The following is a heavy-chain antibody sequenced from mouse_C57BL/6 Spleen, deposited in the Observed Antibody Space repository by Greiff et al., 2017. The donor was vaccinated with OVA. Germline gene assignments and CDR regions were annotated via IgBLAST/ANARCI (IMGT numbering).Heavy chain of an antibody. J-gene: IGHJ3*01. Sequence: QVQLQQPGTELVKPGASVKLSCKASGYTFTSYWMHWVKQRPGQGLEWIGNINPSNGGTNYNEKLKSKATLTVDKSSSTAYMQLSSLTSEDSAVYYCARGTYYDYDEVAYWGQGTLVTVSA. D-gene: IGHD2-4*01. CDR3: ARGTYYDYDEVAY. V-gene: IGHV1-53*01. CDR2: INPSNGGT. CDR1: GYTFTSYW.